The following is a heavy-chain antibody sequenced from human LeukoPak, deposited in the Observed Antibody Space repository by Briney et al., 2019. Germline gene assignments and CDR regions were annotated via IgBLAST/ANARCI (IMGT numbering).Heavy chain of an antibody. CDR3: VRVGPYKDYRDVFDV. Sequence: PGGSLRLSCAASGFTFANYAMHWVRQAPGRGLESISAITTDGRGKFYADSVRGRFTVSRDNTMNILFLQMGSLRVEDMAIYYCVRVGPYKDYRDVFDVWGRGTMVTVSS. V-gene: IGHV3-64*02. CDR2: ITTDGRGK. J-gene: IGHJ3*01. D-gene: IGHD3-10*01. CDR1: GFTFANYA.